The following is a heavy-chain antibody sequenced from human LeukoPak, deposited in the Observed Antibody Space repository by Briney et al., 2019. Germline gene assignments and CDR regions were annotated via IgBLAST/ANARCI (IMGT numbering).Heavy chain of an antibody. Sequence: APVTVSCKASGYTFTDCYIHWVRQAPGHGLEWMGWINPNCGGTNSPHKFQGRVTMTRDTSISTAYMELSRLRSDDTAVYYCARLLGGEENWSDPWGQGTLVTVSS. J-gene: IGHJ5*02. CDR3: ARLLGGEENWSDP. D-gene: IGHD3-16*01. V-gene: IGHV1-2*02. CDR1: GYTFTDCY. CDR2: INPNCGGT.